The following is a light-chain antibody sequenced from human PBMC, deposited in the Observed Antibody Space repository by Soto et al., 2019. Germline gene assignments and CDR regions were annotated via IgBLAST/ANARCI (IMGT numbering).Light chain of an antibody. J-gene: IGKJ1*01. Sequence: DIQMTQSPASLSASVGDRVTIACRASQNIGDWLAWYQQKPGKAPNLLIYGASSLESGVPSRFSGSGSATEFTLTISSLQPDDFATYYCQQYNSYWTFGQGTKVDIK. CDR3: QQYNSYWT. CDR1: QNIGDW. CDR2: GAS. V-gene: IGKV1-5*01.